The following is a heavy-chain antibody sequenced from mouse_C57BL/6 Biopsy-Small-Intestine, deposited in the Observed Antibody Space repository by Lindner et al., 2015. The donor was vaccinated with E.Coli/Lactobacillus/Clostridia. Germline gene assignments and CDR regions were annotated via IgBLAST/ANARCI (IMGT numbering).Heavy chain of an antibody. V-gene: IGHV1-72*04. J-gene: IGHJ4*01. CDR2: INPKSGDT. D-gene: IGHD1-1*02. Sequence: SVKVSCKASGYTFTGYYMHWVRQAPGQGLEWMGWINPKSGDTNYAQKFQGRVTMTMDTSITTAYMELNRLTSDDTAVYYCARDTYVWGGSDCCWFGPWGQGTLVTVSS. CDR3: ARDTYVWGGSDCCWFGP. CDR1: GYTFTGYY.